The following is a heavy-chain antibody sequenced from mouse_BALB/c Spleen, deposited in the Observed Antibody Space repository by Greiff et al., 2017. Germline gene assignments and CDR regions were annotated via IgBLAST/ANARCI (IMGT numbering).Heavy chain of an antibody. J-gene: IGHJ4*01. V-gene: IGHV1-80*01. CDR3: ARRELLPNYYAMDY. CDR2: IYPGDGDT. D-gene: IGHD2-12*01. Sequence: QVQLKQSGAELVRPGSSVKISCKASGYAFSSYWMNWVKQRPGQGLEWIGQIYPGDGDTNYNGKFKGKATLTADKSSSTAYMQLSSLTSEDSAVYFSARRELLPNYYAMDYWGQGTSVTVSS. CDR1: GYAFSSYW.